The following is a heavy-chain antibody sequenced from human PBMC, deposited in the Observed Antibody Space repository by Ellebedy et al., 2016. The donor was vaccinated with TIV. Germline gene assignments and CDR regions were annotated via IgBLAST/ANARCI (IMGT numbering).Heavy chain of an antibody. Sequence: GSLRLXXTVSGGAISSSSYYWTWIRQPPEKGLEWIGTIYYSGSTYYNPSLKSRVTISVDTSKNQFSLKLTSVTAADTAVYYCAREVLLWFGEPHYFDYWGQGTLVTVSS. CDR1: GGAISSSSYY. CDR3: AREVLLWFGEPHYFDY. D-gene: IGHD3-10*01. J-gene: IGHJ4*02. V-gene: IGHV4-39*07. CDR2: IYYSGST.